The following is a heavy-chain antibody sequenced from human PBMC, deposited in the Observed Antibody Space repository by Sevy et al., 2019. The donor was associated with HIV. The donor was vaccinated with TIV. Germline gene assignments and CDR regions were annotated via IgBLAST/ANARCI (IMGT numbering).Heavy chain of an antibody. CDR1: GGSMGSYY. J-gene: IGHJ6*02. V-gene: IGHV4-59*01. CDR3: AREGGLVDYGMDV. D-gene: IGHD3-9*01. Sequence: SETLSLTYTVSGGSMGSYYWTWIRQPPEKGLEWIGFLHDSGSTNYNPSLESRVTISMDTSKNQVSLNLSYVTAADTGVDYCAREGGLVDYGMDVWGQGITVTVSS. CDR2: LHDSGST.